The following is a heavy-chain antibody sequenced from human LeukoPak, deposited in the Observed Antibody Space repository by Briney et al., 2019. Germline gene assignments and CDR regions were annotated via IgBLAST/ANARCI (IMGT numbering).Heavy chain of an antibody. V-gene: IGHV3-74*01. CDR1: GSTFSNYW. Sequence: GGSLRLSCAASGSTFSNYWMHWVRQAPGKGLVWVSRISSDGRSTGYADSVKGRFTISRDNARNTLYLQMNSLRAEDTAVYYCARDGADYYGSGYDYWGQGTLVTVSS. D-gene: IGHD3-10*01. CDR2: ISSDGRST. CDR3: ARDGADYYGSGYDY. J-gene: IGHJ4*02.